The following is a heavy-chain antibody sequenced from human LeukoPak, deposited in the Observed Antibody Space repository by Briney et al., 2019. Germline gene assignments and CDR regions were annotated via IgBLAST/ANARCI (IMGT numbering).Heavy chain of an antibody. D-gene: IGHD1-26*01. V-gene: IGHV3-53*01. CDR2: IYSGGST. CDR1: GFTVSNNY. CDR3: VRVEYSGSHYLFDL. Sequence: PGGSLRLSCAASGFTVSNNYMSWVRQAPGKGLEWVSVIYSGGSTYYADSVKGRFIISRDNYKSTLYLQMNSLRAEDTAAYYCVRVEYSGSHYLFDLWGQGTLVTVSS. J-gene: IGHJ4*02.